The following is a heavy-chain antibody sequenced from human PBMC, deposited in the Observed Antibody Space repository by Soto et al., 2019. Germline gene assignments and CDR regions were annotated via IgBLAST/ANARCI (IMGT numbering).Heavy chain of an antibody. D-gene: IGHD6-19*01. CDR2: IKQDGSEK. CDR3: ARDQSGWPYYFDY. CDR1: GFTFSSYW. Sequence: SLSCAASGFTFSSYWMSWVRQAPGKGLEWVANIKQDGSEKYYVDSVKGRFTISRDNAKNSLYLQMNSLRAEDTAVYSCARDQSGWPYYFDYWRQGTLVTVSS. V-gene: IGHV3-7*03. J-gene: IGHJ4*02.